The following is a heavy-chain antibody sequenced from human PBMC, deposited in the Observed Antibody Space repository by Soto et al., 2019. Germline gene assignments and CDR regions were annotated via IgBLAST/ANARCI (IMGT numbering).Heavy chain of an antibody. D-gene: IGHD6-19*01. CDR1: GFTFSTYA. CDR2: ISGSGDST. Sequence: EVQLLESGGGLVQPGGSLRLSCAASGFTFSTYAMNWVRQAPGKGLEWVSGISGSGDSTYYADSVKGRFTVSRDNSKDTLYLQMNSLRAEDTAVFYCAKEGSSGWGFDYWGQGTLVTVSS. CDR3: AKEGSSGWGFDY. J-gene: IGHJ4*02. V-gene: IGHV3-23*01.